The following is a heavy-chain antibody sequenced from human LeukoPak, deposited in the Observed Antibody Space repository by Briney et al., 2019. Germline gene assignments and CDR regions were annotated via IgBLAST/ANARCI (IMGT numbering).Heavy chain of an antibody. J-gene: IGHJ4*02. CDR3: AKVHGIVVVPAAHDY. D-gene: IGHD2-2*01. CDR1: GFTFSIYG. Sequence: GGSLRLSCEASGFTFSIYGMHWVRQAPGKGLEWVSGISGRGDSTWFADSVKGRFAISRDNPKNTLYLQMNSLRAEDTAVYYCAKVHGIVVVPAAHDYWGQGTLVTVSS. V-gene: IGHV3-23*01. CDR2: ISGRGDST.